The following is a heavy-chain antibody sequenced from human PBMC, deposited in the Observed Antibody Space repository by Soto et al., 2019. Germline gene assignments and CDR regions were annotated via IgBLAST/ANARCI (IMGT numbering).Heavy chain of an antibody. J-gene: IGHJ6*02. CDR3: ARGRVGYYDFWSGYQNPDYYYYYGMDV. Sequence: KTSETLSLTCAVYGGSFSGYYWSWIRQPPGKGLEWIGEINHSGSTNYNPSLKSRVTISVDTSKNQFSLKLSSVTAADTAVYYCARGRVGYYDFWSGYQNPDYYYYYGMDVWGQGTTVTVSS. D-gene: IGHD3-3*01. CDR1: GGSFSGYY. CDR2: INHSGST. V-gene: IGHV4-34*01.